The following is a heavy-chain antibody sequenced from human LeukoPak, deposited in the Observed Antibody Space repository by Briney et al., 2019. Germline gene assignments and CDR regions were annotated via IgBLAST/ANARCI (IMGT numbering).Heavy chain of an antibody. CDR3: AKGSDNFDY. Sequence: QPGGSLRLSCAASGFTFSSYAMSWVRQGLGMGLEWVSAISGSGGSTYYADSVKGRFTISRDNSKNTLYLQMNSLRAEDTAVYYCAKGSDNFDYWGQGTLVTVSS. V-gene: IGHV3-23*01. CDR2: ISGSGGST. D-gene: IGHD1-26*01. J-gene: IGHJ4*02. CDR1: GFTFSSYA.